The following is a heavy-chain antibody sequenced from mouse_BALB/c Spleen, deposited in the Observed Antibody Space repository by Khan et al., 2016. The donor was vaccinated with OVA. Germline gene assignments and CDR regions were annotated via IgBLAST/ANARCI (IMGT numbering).Heavy chain of an antibody. CDR3: ARDGNWDIDV. CDR1: GSSITSDYA. V-gene: IGHV3-2*02. Sequence: VQLKESGPGLVKPSQSLALTCTVSGSSITSDYAWNWIRQFPGSKLEWMGYIRNSGNTSYNPSLKSRITITRDTSKNQFFLQLNSVTTEDTATYVCARDGNWDIDVWGPGTTVTVSS. J-gene: IGHJ1*01. CDR2: IRNSGNT. D-gene: IGHD2-1*01.